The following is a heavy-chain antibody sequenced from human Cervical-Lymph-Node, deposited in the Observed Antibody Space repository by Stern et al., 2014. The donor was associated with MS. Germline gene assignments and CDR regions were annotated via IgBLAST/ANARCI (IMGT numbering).Heavy chain of an antibody. D-gene: IGHD4-11*01. CDR2: IIPIFGTA. CDR3: ARGGMTTVTDSLDY. V-gene: IGHV1-69*01. J-gene: IGHJ4*02. Sequence: VQMVESGAEVKKPGSSVKVSCKASGGTFSSYAISWGRHAPGPGLEWMGGIIPIFGTANYAQKFQGRVTITADESTSTAYMELSSLRSEDTAVYYCARGGMTTVTDSLDYWGQGTLVTVSS. CDR1: GGTFSSYA.